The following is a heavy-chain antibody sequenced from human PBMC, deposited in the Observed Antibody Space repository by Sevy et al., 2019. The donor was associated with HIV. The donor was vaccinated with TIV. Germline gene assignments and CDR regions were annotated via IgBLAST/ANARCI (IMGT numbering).Heavy chain of an antibody. Sequence: GGSLRLSCAASGFTVSSNYMSWVRQAPGKGLEWVSVIYSGGSTYYADSVKGRFTIYRDNSKKTLYLQMNSLRAEDTAVYYCARAPSITMVRGVIITPSYFDYWGQGTLVTVSS. V-gene: IGHV3-66*02. CDR3: ARAPSITMVRGVIITPSYFDY. CDR2: IYSGGST. J-gene: IGHJ4*02. D-gene: IGHD3-10*01. CDR1: GFTVSSNY.